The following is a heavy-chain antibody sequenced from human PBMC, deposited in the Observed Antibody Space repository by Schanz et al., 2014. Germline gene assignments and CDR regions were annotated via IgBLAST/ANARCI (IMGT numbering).Heavy chain of an antibody. CDR1: GFMFQNYV. CDR3: ARDFSVGSGRYHNGMDV. Sequence: EVQLVESGGCLVQPGRSLRLSCAASGFMFQNYVMHWVRQGPGKGLEWVSGISWNSGNIGYADSVKGRFIISRDNAKNSLYLQMDSLRVEDTALYYCARDFSVGSGRYHNGMDVWGPGTTVTVSS. CDR2: ISWNSGNI. V-gene: IGHV3-9*01. J-gene: IGHJ6*02. D-gene: IGHD1-1*01.